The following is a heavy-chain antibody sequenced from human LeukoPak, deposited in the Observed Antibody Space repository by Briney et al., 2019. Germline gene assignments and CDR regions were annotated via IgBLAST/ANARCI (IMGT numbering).Heavy chain of an antibody. D-gene: IGHD6-13*01. V-gene: IGHV4-39*01. CDR3: ARPPSSSWYYYYVDV. J-gene: IGHJ6*03. Sequence: TSETLSLTCTVSGGSISSSSYYWGWIRQPPGKGLEWIGSIYYSGSTYYNPSPKSRVTISVDTSKNQFSLKLSSVTAADTAVYYCARPPSSSWYYYYVDVWGKGTTVTVSS. CDR2: IYYSGST. CDR1: GGSISSSSYY.